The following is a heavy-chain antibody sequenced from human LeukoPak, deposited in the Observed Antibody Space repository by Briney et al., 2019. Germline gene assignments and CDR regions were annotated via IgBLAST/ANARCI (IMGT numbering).Heavy chain of an antibody. D-gene: IGHD5-18*01. J-gene: IGHJ4*02. CDR3: AKMGYGPTLNFDY. Sequence: GGSLRLSCAASGFTYSSYAMSWVRQGPGKGLEWVSAISGSGGSTYYADSVKGRFTISRDNSKNTLYLQMNSLRAEDTAVYYCAKMGYGPTLNFDYWGQGTLATVSS. V-gene: IGHV3-23*01. CDR1: GFTYSSYA. CDR2: ISGSGGST.